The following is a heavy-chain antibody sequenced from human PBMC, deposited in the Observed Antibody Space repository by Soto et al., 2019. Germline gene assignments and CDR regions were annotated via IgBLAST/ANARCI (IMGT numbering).Heavy chain of an antibody. D-gene: IGHD6-6*01. CDR1: GFTFSLYG. CDR3: AKSPIYSSYAFDI. V-gene: IGHV3-30*18. J-gene: IGHJ3*02. CDR2: ISYDGRNK. Sequence: GSLRLSCAASGFTFSLYGMHWVRQAPGKGLVRVAVISYDGRNKHYADSVTRCFTISRDNSKNTLYLQMNSLRAEDTAVYYCAKSPIYSSYAFDIWGQGTMVTVSS.